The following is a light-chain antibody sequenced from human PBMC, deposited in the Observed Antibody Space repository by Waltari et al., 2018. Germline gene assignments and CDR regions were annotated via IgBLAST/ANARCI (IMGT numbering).Light chain of an antibody. CDR1: RGNNHY. CDR2: AAS. Sequence: DVQMTQSPASVSASVGHRVTITCRAPRGNNHYLAWFQPKPGKAPRSLIYAASPLQSGAPSTFSGSGSGTQFALTISSLQPEDFGTYYCLQYYSYPGTFGPGTRVDI. CDR3: LQYYSYPGT. V-gene: IGKV1-16*01. J-gene: IGKJ3*01.